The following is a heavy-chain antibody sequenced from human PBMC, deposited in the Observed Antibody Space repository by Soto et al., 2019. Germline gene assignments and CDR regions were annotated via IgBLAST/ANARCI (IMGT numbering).Heavy chain of an antibody. J-gene: IGHJ6*02. D-gene: IGHD6-13*01. V-gene: IGHV1-69*12. CDR2: IIPIFGTA. CDR3: ASLIAAAGPPHSPRYYYGMDV. CDR1: GGTFSSYA. Sequence: QVQLVQSGAEVKKPGSSLKVSCKASGGTFSSYAISWVRQAPGPGLEWMGGIIPIFGTADYAQKFHGRVTITADESTSTAYMELSSLRSEDTAVYYCASLIAAAGPPHSPRYYYGMDVWGQGTTVTVSS.